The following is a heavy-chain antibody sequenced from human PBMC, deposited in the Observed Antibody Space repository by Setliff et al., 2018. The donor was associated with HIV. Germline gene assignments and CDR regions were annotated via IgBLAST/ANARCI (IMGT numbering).Heavy chain of an antibody. CDR2: IIPMYDPP. CDR1: GGTFSNSG. J-gene: IGHJ4*02. V-gene: IGHV1-69*13. CDR3: ARGAPPGNPGHLDY. D-gene: IGHD6-13*01. Sequence: SVKVSCKASGGTFSNSGISWVRQAPGQGLEWMGEIIPMYDPPVYAQKFQGRVTITADESTTSVYMELSSLTSDDTAVYYCARGAPPGNPGHLDYWGQGTQVTVSS.